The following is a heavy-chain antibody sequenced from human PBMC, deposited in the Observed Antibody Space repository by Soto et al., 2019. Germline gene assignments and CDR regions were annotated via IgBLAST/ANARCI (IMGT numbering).Heavy chain of an antibody. Sequence: QVQVVESGGGVVQPGRSLRLSCAASGFTFSSFGMHWVRQAPGKGLEWVSLIWYDGSKKSYGDSVKGRFTISRDNSRNTVYLQRSSLRADDTAVYYCARDASYYSLWSGYYPSRNGMDVWGQGTTVTVSS. V-gene: IGHV3-33*01. CDR1: GFTFSSFG. D-gene: IGHD3-3*01. J-gene: IGHJ6*02. CDR2: IWYDGSKK. CDR3: ARDASYYSLWSGYYPSRNGMDV.